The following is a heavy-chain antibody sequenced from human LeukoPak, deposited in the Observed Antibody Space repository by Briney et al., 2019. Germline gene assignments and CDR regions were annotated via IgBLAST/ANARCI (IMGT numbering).Heavy chain of an antibody. CDR2: INHSGST. V-gene: IGHV4-34*01. J-gene: IGHJ4*02. Sequence: SETLSLTCGVHGGSLSGYYWSWIRQPPGQGLDWIGEINHSGSTNYNPSLKSRVTISVDTSKNQFSLKLSSVTAADTAVYYCARSRDFWSGYHFDYWGQGTLVTVSS. CDR1: GGSLSGYY. D-gene: IGHD3-3*01. CDR3: ARSRDFWSGYHFDY.